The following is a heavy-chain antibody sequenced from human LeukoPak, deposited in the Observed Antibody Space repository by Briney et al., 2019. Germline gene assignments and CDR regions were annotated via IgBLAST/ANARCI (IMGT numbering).Heavy chain of an antibody. J-gene: IGHJ4*02. V-gene: IGHV3-7*01. CDR2: IKEDGSQT. Sequence: PGGSLRLSCVASGFTFSRSWMDWVRQAPGKGLEWVANIKEDGSQTYYVDSAKGRFTIFRDNAKNSLYLQMDSLRVEDTAIYYCANSLDYWGRGTLVTVSS. CDR3: ANSLDY. D-gene: IGHD2-21*01. CDR1: GFTFSRSW.